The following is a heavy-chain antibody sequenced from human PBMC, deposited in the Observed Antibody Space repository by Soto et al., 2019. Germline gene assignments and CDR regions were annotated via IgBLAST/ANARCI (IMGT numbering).Heavy chain of an antibody. D-gene: IGHD5-12*01. Sequence: QVQLVESGGGVVQPGRSLRLSCAASGFTFSSYGMHWVRQAPGKGLEWVAVISYDGSNKYYADCVKGRFTISRDNSKNTLYLQMNSLRAEDTAVYYCAKDGYSGYDISITYYFDYWGQGTLVTVSS. V-gene: IGHV3-30*18. CDR2: ISYDGSNK. J-gene: IGHJ4*02. CDR3: AKDGYSGYDISITYYFDY. CDR1: GFTFSSYG.